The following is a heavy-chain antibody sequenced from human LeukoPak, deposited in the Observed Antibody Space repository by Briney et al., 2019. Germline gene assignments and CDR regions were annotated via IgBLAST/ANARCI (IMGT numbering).Heavy chain of an antibody. V-gene: IGHV3-23*01. CDR1: GFTFSSYA. CDR3: AREEDRLRYFDWLLSRPYYYYGMDV. J-gene: IGHJ6*02. CDR2: ISGSGGST. D-gene: IGHD3-9*01. Sequence: GGSLRLSCAASGFTFSSYAMSWVRQAPGKGLEWVSAISGSGGSTYYADSVKGRFTISRDNSKNTLYLQMNSLRAEDTAVYYCAREEDRLRYFDWLLSRPYYYYGMDVWGQGTTVTVSS.